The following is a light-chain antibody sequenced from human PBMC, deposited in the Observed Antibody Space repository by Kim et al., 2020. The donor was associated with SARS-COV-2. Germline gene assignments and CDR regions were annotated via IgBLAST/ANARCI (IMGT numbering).Light chain of an antibody. J-gene: IGKJ4*01. CDR3: QQRWRWPLT. CDR2: DAN. Sequence: PGERADLSCRASETVTSDLAWYQQKAGQPPRLLIYDANSRASGIPARFSGSRFGTDFTLSISSLEPEDVAIYYCQQRWRWPLTFGGGTKVDI. CDR1: ETVTSD. V-gene: IGKV3-11*01.